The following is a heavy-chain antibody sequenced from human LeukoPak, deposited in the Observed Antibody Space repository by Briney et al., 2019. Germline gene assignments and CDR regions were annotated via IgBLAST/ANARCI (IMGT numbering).Heavy chain of an antibody. Sequence: SGGSLRLSCAASGFTVSSNHMSWVRQAPGKGLEWVSVIYSGGSTDYADSVKGRFTISRDSLKNTLYLQMNSLRAEDTAVYYCARGPAGYNWGQGTLVTFSS. CDR3: ARGPAGYN. CDR2: IYSGGST. D-gene: IGHD1-1*01. V-gene: IGHV3-53*01. CDR1: GFTVSSNH. J-gene: IGHJ4*02.